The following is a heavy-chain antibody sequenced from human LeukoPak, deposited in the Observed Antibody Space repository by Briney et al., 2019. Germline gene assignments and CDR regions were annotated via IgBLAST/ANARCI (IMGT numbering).Heavy chain of an antibody. CDR1: GFTFSNYW. D-gene: IGHD4-17*01. Sequence: GGSLRLSCAASGFTFSNYWMTWVRQAPGKRLEWVANIKEDGSEQKYVDSLKGRFTISRDNTKNSLYLRMNSLRAEDTAVYFCARAVTTALDYWGQGALVTVSS. CDR3: ARAVTTALDY. CDR2: IKEDGSEQ. V-gene: IGHV3-7*01. J-gene: IGHJ4*02.